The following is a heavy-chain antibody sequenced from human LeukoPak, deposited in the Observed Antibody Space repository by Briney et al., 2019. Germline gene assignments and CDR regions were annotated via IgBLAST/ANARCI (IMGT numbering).Heavy chain of an antibody. V-gene: IGHV3-23*01. D-gene: IGHD3-22*01. J-gene: IGHJ6*02. CDR2: ISGSGGST. Sequence: GGSLRLSCAASGFTLSSYAMSWVRQAPGKGLEWVSAISGSGGSTYYADSVKGRFTISRDNSKNTLFLQMNSLRAEDTAVYYCAKVIYDSSGYYSLLDYYGMDVWGQGTTVTVSS. CDR3: AKVIYDSSGYYSLLDYYGMDV. CDR1: GFTLSSYA.